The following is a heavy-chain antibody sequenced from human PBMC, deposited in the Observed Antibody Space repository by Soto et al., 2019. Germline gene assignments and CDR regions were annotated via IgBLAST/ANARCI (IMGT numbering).Heavy chain of an antibody. J-gene: IGHJ5*02. CDR3: ARCPIDHNWFDP. CDR1: GSDITTYY. D-gene: IGHD3-9*01. V-gene: IGHV4-59*01. CDR2: IYDTGST. Sequence: QVQLQESGPGLVKPSETLSLTCSVSGSDITTYYWSWLRQSPGKGREWIGHIYDTGSTSYNPSLKSRVTISVDTSNKQFSLRLSAVTAADPAVYYCARCPIDHNWFDPWGQGTLVTVSS.